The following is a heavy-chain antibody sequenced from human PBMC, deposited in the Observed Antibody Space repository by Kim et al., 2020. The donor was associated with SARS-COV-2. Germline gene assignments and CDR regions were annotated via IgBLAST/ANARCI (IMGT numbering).Heavy chain of an antibody. J-gene: IGHJ4*02. Sequence: GGSLRLSCAASGFIFSGYPIHWVRQAPGKGLEWVAVISNDGRDKHNADSVKGRFTTSRDNSKNTLYLQMNNLRVEDTAVYYCARDRNLAAAVYYFDYWGQGTLVTVSS. CDR2: ISNDGRDK. CDR1: GFIFSGYP. D-gene: IGHD6-13*01. V-gene: IGHV3-30*04. CDR3: ARDRNLAAAVYYFDY.